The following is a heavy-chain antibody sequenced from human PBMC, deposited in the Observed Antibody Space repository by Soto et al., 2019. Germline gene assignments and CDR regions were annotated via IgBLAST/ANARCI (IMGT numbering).Heavy chain of an antibody. CDR3: ARAEGRDSYGPAPLFDY. CDR1: GGSISSGGYS. CDR2: IYHSGST. V-gene: IGHV4-30-2*01. D-gene: IGHD5-18*01. J-gene: IGHJ4*02. Sequence: QLQLQESGSGLVKPSQTLSLTCAVSGGSISSGGYSWSWIRQPPGKGLEWIGYIYHSGSTYYNPSLKSRVTISVDRSKNQFSLKLSSVTAADTAVYYCARAEGRDSYGPAPLFDYWGQGTLVTVSS.